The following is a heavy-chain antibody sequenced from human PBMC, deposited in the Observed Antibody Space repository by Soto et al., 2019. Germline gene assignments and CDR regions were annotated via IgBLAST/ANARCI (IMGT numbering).Heavy chain of an antibody. CDR1: GGSISNYY. CDR2: AYYIGST. V-gene: IGHV4-59*01. J-gene: IGHJ4*02. Sequence: QVQLQESGPGLVKPSETLSLTCTVSGGSISNYYWSWIRQPPGKGLEWIGYAYYIGSTNYNPSLKSRVTISGDTSKNQVSLKLSSVTAADTAVYYCARASLPSSGPLSYWGQGTLVTVCS. CDR3: ARASLPSSGPLSY. D-gene: IGHD6-19*01.